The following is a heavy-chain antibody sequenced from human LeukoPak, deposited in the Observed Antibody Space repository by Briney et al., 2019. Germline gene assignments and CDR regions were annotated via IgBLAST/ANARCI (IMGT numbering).Heavy chain of an antibody. Sequence: SETPSPTRPVSGGSISSYYWSWIRQPARKGLEWIGRIYTSGSTNYNPSLKSRVTMSVDTSKNQFSLKLSSVTAADTAVYYCARGPDYGGNPNWFDPWGQGTLVTVSS. V-gene: IGHV4-4*07. CDR1: GGSISSYY. J-gene: IGHJ5*02. D-gene: IGHD4-23*01. CDR2: IYTSGST. CDR3: ARGPDYGGNPNWFDP.